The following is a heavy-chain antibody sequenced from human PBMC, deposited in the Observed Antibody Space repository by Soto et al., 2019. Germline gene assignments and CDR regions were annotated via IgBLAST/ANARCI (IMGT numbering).Heavy chain of an antibody. D-gene: IGHD1-26*01. Sequence: QVQLVQSGAEVKKPGSSVKVSCKASGGTFSSYSINWVRQAPGQGLEWMGVIIPIFGTANYAQKFQGRVTITAYESTSTAYMELSSLRSEDTAVYYCARDGGRHSGGIDYWGQGTLVTVSS. J-gene: IGHJ4*02. CDR1: GGTFSSYS. CDR3: ARDGGRHSGGIDY. CDR2: IIPIFGTA. V-gene: IGHV1-69*01.